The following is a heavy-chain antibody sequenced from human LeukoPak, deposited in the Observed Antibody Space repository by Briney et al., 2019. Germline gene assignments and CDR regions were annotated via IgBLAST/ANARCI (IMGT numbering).Heavy chain of an antibody. J-gene: IGHJ4*02. V-gene: IGHV3-74*01. Sequence: GGSLRLSCAASGFTFSSYWMYWVRQAPGKGLVWVSRINSDGKTTNYADSVKGRFTISRDNAKNTLYLQMNSLRAEDTAVYYCTRDITLTRGGRSDYWGQGTLVTVSS. CDR3: TRDITLTRGGRSDY. CDR1: GFTFSSYW. CDR2: INSDGKTT. D-gene: IGHD3-10*01.